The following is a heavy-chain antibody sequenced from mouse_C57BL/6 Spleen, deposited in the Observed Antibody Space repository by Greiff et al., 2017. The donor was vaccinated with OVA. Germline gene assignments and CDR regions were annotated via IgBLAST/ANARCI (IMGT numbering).Heavy chain of an antibody. CDR1: GYTFTDYY. V-gene: IGHV1-76*01. Sequence: VQLQQSGAELVRPGASVKLSCKASGYTFTDYYINWVKQRPGQGLEWIARIYPGSGNTYYNEKVKGKATLTAEKSSSTAYLQLSSLTSEDSAIYFCARESQLTGTFFDYWGQGTTLTVSS. CDR3: ARESQLTGTFFDY. CDR2: IYPGSGNT. J-gene: IGHJ2*01. D-gene: IGHD4-1*01.